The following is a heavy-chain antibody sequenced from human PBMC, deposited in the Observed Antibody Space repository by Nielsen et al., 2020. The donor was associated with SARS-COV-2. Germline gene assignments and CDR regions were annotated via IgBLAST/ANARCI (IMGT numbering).Heavy chain of an antibody. Sequence: GGSLRLSCAASGFTFSSYSMNWVRQAPGKGLEWVSYISSSSSTIYYADSVKGRFTISRDNAKNSLYLQMNSLRAEDTAVYYCATEDILTGWNGFDPWGQGTLVTVSS. D-gene: IGHD3-9*01. CDR2: ISSSSSTI. J-gene: IGHJ5*02. V-gene: IGHV3-48*01. CDR3: ATEDILTGWNGFDP. CDR1: GFTFSSYS.